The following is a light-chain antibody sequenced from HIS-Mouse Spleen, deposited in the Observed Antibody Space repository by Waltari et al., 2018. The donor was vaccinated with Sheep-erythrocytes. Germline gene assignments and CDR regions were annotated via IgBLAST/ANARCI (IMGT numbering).Light chain of an antibody. CDR1: ALTTKY. V-gene: IGLV3-10*01. CDR2: EDS. Sequence: SYELTQPPSGSVPPGQTARITCPGDALTTKYAYWYPQKSGQAPVLVIYEDSKRPSGIPERFSGSSSGTMATLTISGAQVEDEADYYCYSTDSSGNHSNWVFGGGTKLTVL. J-gene: IGLJ3*02. CDR3: YSTDSSGNHSNWV.